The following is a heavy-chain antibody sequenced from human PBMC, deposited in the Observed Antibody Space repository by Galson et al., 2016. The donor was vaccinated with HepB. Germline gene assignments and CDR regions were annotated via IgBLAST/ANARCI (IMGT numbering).Heavy chain of an antibody. CDR3: AFRGSSSWYGYFQN. CDR1: GGTFRKYA. D-gene: IGHD6-13*01. V-gene: IGHV1-69*13. Sequence: SVKVSCKAPGGTFRKYAISRVRQAPGQGLEWMGGIIPIFGTAKYAQKFQGRVTITADESTSTAYMDLSSLRSEDTAVYYCAFRGSSSWYGYFQNWGQGTLVTVSS. CDR2: IIPIFGTA. J-gene: IGHJ1*01.